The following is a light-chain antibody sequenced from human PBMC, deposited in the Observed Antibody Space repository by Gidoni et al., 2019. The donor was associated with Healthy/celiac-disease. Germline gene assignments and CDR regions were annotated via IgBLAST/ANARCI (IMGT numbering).Light chain of an antibody. Sequence: QSALTQPASVSGSPGQSLTISCTGTSSDVGGYNYVSWYQQHPGKAPKLRIYEVSNRPSGVSNRFSGSKSGNTASLTISGLQAEDEADYYCSSYTSSSLVVFGGGTKLTVL. V-gene: IGLV2-14*01. CDR3: SSYTSSSLVV. CDR1: SSDVGGYNY. J-gene: IGLJ2*01. CDR2: EVS.